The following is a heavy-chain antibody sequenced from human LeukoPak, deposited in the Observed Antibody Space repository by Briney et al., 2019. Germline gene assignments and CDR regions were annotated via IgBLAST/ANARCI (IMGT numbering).Heavy chain of an antibody. CDR3: ARSGRRGYSYGYRFKYYYDY. Sequence: GGSLRLSCAASGFTFSSYGMSWVRQAPGKGLEWVSGISATGGGTYYADSVKGRFTISRDNSKNTLYLQMNSLRAEDTAVYYCARSGRRGYSYGYRFKYYYDYWGQGTLVTVSS. V-gene: IGHV3-23*01. CDR1: GFTFSSYG. D-gene: IGHD5-18*01. J-gene: IGHJ4*02. CDR2: ISATGGGT.